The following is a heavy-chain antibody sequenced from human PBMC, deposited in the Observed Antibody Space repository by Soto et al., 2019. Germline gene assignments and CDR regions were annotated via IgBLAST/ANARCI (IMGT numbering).Heavy chain of an antibody. CDR1: GDTISTGGYT. D-gene: IGHD6-13*01. CDR3: ARPGGSGWFYFDS. V-gene: IGHV4-30-2*03. CDR2: TYYSGST. J-gene: IGHJ4*02. Sequence: SETLSLTCDVSGDTISTGGYTWAWIRQPPGKALEWIGNTYYSGSTYYNPSLKSRVTISVDTSKNHFSLRLTSVTAADTAVYYCARPGGSGWFYFDSWGQGSQVTVSS.